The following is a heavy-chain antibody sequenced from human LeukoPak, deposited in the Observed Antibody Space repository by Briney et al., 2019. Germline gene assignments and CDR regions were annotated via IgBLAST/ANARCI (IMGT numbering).Heavy chain of an antibody. CDR2: IYYSGST. J-gene: IGHJ4*02. Sequence: PSETLSLTCTVSGGSISSGDYYWSWIRQPPGKGLEWIGYIYYSGSTYYNPSLKSRVTISVDTSKNQFSLKLSSVTAADTAVYYCARELGDDFWSGYRDYWGQGTLVTVSS. CDR1: GGSISSGDYY. CDR3: ARELGDDFWSGYRDY. D-gene: IGHD3-3*01. V-gene: IGHV4-30-4*08.